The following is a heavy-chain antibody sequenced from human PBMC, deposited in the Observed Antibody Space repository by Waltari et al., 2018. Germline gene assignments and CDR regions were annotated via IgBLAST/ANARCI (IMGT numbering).Heavy chain of an antibody. J-gene: IGHJ6*03. D-gene: IGHD3-3*01. CDR3: ARASEGYYDFWSGYSNYYYYYMDV. Sequence: EVQLVESGGGLVQPGGSLRLSCAASGFTFSSYWMSWVRQAPGKGLEWVDNIKQDGSEKYYLDSVKGRFTISRDNAKNSLYLQMNSLRAEDTAVYYCARASEGYYDFWSGYSNYYYYYMDVWGKGTTVTISS. CDR1: GFTFSSYW. V-gene: IGHV3-7*01. CDR2: IKQDGSEK.